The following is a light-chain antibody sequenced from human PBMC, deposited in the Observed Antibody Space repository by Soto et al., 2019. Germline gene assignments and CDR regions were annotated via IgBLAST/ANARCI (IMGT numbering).Light chain of an antibody. CDR1: QGISSY. V-gene: IGKV1-9*01. CDR3: QQLNGYPLT. Sequence: DIQLTQSPSFLSASVGDRVTITCRASQGISSYLAWYQQKPGKAPKLLIYTASTLQSGVPSRFSGSGSGTEFTLTISSLQPEDFATYYCQQLNGYPLTFGGGTKAEIK. CDR2: TAS. J-gene: IGKJ4*01.